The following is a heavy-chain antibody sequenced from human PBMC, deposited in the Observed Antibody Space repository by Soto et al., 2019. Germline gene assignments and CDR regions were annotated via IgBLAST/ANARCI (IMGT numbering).Heavy chain of an antibody. V-gene: IGHV4-31*03. CDR3: ARGRFGELPYYFDY. D-gene: IGHD3-10*01. Sequence: QVQLQESGPGLVKPSQTLSLTGTVSGGSISSGGYYWSWIRQHPGKGLEWIGYIYYSGSTYYNPSLKRRVTISVDTSKNQFSLKVSSVTAADTAVYYCARGRFGELPYYFDYWGQGTLVTVSS. CDR2: IYYSGST. CDR1: GGSISSGGYY. J-gene: IGHJ4*02.